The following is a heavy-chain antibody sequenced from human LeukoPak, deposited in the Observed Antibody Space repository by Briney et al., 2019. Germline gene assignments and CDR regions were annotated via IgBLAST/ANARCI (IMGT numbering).Heavy chain of an antibody. V-gene: IGHV1-69*05. CDR3: ARDNYAGANWFDP. CDR2: IIPIFGTA. CDR1: GGTFSSYA. J-gene: IGHJ5*02. D-gene: IGHD1-7*01. Sequence: SVKVSCKASGGTFSSYAISWVRQAPGQGLEWMGGIIPIFGTANYAQKFQGRVTITTDESMSTAYMEPSSLRSEDTAVYYCARDNYAGANWFDPWGQGTLVTVSS.